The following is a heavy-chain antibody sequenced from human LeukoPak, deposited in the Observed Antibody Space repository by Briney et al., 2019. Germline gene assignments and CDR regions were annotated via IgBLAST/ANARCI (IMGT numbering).Heavy chain of an antibody. V-gene: IGHV4-34*01. CDR2: IYYSGST. D-gene: IGHD2-15*01. CDR3: ARHPTSYCSGGSCYSA. CDR1: GGSFSGYY. J-gene: IGHJ5*02. Sequence: SETLSLTCAVYGGSFSGYYWSWIRQPPGKGLEWIGSIYYSGSTYYNPSLKSRVTISVDTSKNQFSLKLSSVTAADTAVYYCARHPTSYCSGGSCYSAWGQGTLVTVSS.